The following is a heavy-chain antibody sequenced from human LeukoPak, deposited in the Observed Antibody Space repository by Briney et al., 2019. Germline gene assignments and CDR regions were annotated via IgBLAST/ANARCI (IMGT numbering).Heavy chain of an antibody. J-gene: IGHJ3*02. CDR2: ISAYKGNT. V-gene: IGHV1-18*01. CDR1: GYTFTQYG. CDR3: ARDQSVRLLQTSSTYFTHVFAI. D-gene: IGHD6-13*01. Sequence: ASVKVSCQSSGYTFTQYGISWVRQAPCLGLEGMGWISAYKGNTNYAHKVQGRVTHPTHTSTQTHYVALKSLTFDEAAGCFLARDQSVRLLQTSSTYFTHVFAIWGQGSMVTVSS.